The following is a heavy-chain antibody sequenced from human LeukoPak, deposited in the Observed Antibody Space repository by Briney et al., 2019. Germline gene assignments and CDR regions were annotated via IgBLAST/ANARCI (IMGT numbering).Heavy chain of an antibody. J-gene: IGHJ4*02. Sequence: PGRSLRLSCAASGFTFSSYGMHWVRQAPGKGLEWVAVISYDGSNKYYADSVKGRFTISRDNSENTLYLQMNSLRAEDTAVYYCAKGISSWYSFDYWGQGTLVTVSS. V-gene: IGHV3-30*18. CDR2: ISYDGSNK. CDR1: GFTFSSYG. D-gene: IGHD6-13*01. CDR3: AKGISSWYSFDY.